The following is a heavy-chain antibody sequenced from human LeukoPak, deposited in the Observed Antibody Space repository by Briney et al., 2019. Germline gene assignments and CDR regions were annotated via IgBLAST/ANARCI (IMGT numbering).Heavy chain of an antibody. D-gene: IGHD3-22*01. J-gene: IGHJ4*02. Sequence: GASVKVSCKASGYTFTGYYMHWVRQAPGQGLEWMGWINPNSGGTNYAQKFQGRVTKTRDTSISTAYMELSRLRSDDTAVYYCARDFLDYYDRQSYWGQGTLVTVSS. CDR2: INPNSGGT. CDR1: GYTFTGYY. CDR3: ARDFLDYYDRQSY. V-gene: IGHV1-2*02.